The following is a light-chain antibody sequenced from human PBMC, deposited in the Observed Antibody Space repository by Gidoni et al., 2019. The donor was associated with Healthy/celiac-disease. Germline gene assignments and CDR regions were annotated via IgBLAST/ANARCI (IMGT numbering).Light chain of an antibody. V-gene: IGKV4-1*01. CDR2: WAS. CDR3: QQYFTSPWT. CDR1: QTILYNSNNKNY. Sequence: DILIPHPRDPLIVSLGERASINCKSSQTILYNSNNKNYLAWYQQKPGQPPRLLIYWASTRESGVPDRFSGSGSGTDFTLTISSLQAEDVAVYYCQQYFTSPWTFGQGTKVEIK. J-gene: IGKJ1*01.